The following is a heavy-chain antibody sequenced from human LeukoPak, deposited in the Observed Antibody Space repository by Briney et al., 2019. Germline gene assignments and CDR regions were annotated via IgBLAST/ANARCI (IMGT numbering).Heavy chain of an antibody. V-gene: IGHV3-30*18. Sequence: PGGSLRLSCAASGFTVSSNFMSWVRQAPGKGLEWVAVISYDGSNKYYADSVKGRFTISRDNSKNTLYLQMNSLRAEDTAVYYCANPRSRIQLWKFDYWGQGTLVTVSS. CDR1: GFTVSSNF. D-gene: IGHD5-18*01. J-gene: IGHJ4*02. CDR2: ISYDGSNK. CDR3: ANPRSRIQLWKFDY.